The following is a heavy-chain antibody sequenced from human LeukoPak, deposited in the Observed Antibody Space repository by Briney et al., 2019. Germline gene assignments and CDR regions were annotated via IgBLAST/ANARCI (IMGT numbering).Heavy chain of an antibody. CDR1: GGSISSGGYS. Sequence: SQTLSLTCAVSGGSISSGGYSWSWIRQPPGKVLKWIAYIFHNGSTYYNPSLKSRVTISVDRSMNQFSLKLSSVTAADTAVYYCARITSRGYTRELDAFDIWGQGTMVTVSS. V-gene: IGHV4-30-2*01. J-gene: IGHJ3*02. CDR2: IFHNGST. D-gene: IGHD3-22*01. CDR3: ARITSRGYTRELDAFDI.